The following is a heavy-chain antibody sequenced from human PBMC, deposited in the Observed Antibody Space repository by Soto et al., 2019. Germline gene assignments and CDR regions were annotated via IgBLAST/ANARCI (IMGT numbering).Heavy chain of an antibody. CDR1: GGSINSDYYH. J-gene: IGHJ6*02. CDR2: IHHSGAI. CDR3: AREDDGGDSLDV. D-gene: IGHD2-21*02. V-gene: IGHV4-30-4*08. Sequence: VQLVESGPGLVKPSQTLSLTCTVSGGSINSDYYHWTWIRQSPGKGLEWIGYIHHSGAILYNPSFKSRLAISVDTSKNQFSLHLSSVTDTDTAVYFCAREDDGGDSLDVWGQGTTVTVSS.